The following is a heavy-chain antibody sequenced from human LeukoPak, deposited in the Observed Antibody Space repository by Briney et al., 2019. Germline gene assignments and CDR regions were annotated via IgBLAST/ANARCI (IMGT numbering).Heavy chain of an antibody. CDR2: IYYSGST. CDR1: GGSISSGDYY. D-gene: IGHD3-22*01. V-gene: IGHV4-30-4*08. J-gene: IGHJ3*01. CDR3: ARDSDYYDSSGQK. Sequence: PSETLSLTCTVSGGSISSGDYYWSWIRQPPGKGLEWIGYIYYSGSTYYNPSLKSRVTISVDTSKNQFSLKLSSVTAADTAVYYCARDSDYYDSSGQKWGQGTMVTVSS.